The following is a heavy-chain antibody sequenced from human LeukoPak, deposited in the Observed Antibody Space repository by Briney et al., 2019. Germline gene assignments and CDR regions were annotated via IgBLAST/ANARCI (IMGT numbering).Heavy chain of an antibody. Sequence: GGSLRLSCAASGFTFSSYAMSWVRQAPGEGLEWVSAISGSGGSTYYADSVKGRFTISRDNSKNTLYLQMNSPRAEDTAVYYCAKDRSSGWLERWYFDLWGRGTLVTVSS. J-gene: IGHJ2*01. CDR3: AKDRSSGWLERWYFDL. D-gene: IGHD6-19*01. V-gene: IGHV3-23*01. CDR2: ISGSGGST. CDR1: GFTFSSYA.